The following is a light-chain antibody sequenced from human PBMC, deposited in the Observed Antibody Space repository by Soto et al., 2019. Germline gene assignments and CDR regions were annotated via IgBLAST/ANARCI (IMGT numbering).Light chain of an antibody. V-gene: IGKV3-15*01. J-gene: IGKJ1*01. Sequence: VMTQSPATLAVSPGERATLLGRASQGVSTNLAWYQQKPGPAPSLLIYDASTRATGIPARFSGSGSGTDFTLITSSMRSEDYAVYPCQPYTNWPWTFGQGTKVDIK. CDR1: QGVSTN. CDR3: QPYTNWPWT. CDR2: DAS.